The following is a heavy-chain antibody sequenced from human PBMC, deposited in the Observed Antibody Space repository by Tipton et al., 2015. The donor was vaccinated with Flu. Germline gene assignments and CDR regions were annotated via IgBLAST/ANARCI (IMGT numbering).Heavy chain of an antibody. V-gene: IGHV4-34*01. CDR1: VDSFSGYY. Sequence: TLSLTCAVYVDSFSGYYWMWIRQAPGKGLEWIGEVDRSGGINYNPSLKSRVTISADRSKNQFSLRLNSVTAADTGVYYCARGRPRLLATIQLYYYGLDVWGQGTLVTVSS. D-gene: IGHD5-12*01. CDR3: ARGRPRLLATIQLYYYGLDV. J-gene: IGHJ6*02. CDR2: VDRSGGI.